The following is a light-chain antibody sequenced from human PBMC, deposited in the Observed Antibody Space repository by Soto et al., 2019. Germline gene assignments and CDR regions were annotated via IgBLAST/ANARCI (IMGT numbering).Light chain of an antibody. Sequence: QPVLTQSPSASASLGASVKITCTLSSGHSSYAIAWHQQQPEKGPRYLMNLNGDGSHSKGDGIPNRFSGSSSGAERYLTISSLQSEDEADYFCQTWGTGIHVFGTGTKLTVL. CDR2: LNGDGSH. CDR1: SGHSSYA. CDR3: QTWGTGIHV. V-gene: IGLV4-69*01. J-gene: IGLJ1*01.